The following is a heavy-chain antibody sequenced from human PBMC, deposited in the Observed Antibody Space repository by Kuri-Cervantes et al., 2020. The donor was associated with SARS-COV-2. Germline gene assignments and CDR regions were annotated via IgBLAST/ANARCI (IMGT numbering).Heavy chain of an antibody. J-gene: IGHJ3*02. CDR3: ARMERLRLGGNDAFDI. CDR1: GGSISSYY. V-gene: IGHV4-4*07. Sequence: ESLKISCTVSGGSISSYYWSWIRQPAGKGLEWIGRIYTSGSTNYNPSLKSRVTMSVDTSKNQFSLKLSSVTAADTAVYYCARMERLRLGGNDAFDIRGQGTMVTVSS. CDR2: IYTSGST. D-gene: IGHD3-16*01.